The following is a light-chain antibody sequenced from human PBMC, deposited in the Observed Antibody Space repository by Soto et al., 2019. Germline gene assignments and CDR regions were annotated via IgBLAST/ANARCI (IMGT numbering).Light chain of an antibody. V-gene: IGLV1-44*01. CDR1: SSSIGSYT. Sequence: QTVVTQSPSASGTPGQRVTISCSGSSSSIGSYTVNWYQQLPGMAPKLLIYGHNQRPSGVPDRFSGSKSGTSASLAISGLQSEDEADYYCAAWDDSLNGRVFGGGTKLTVL. CDR3: AAWDDSLNGRV. J-gene: IGLJ3*02. CDR2: GHN.